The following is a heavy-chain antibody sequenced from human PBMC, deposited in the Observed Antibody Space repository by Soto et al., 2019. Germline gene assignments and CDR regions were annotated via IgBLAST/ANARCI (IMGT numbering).Heavy chain of an antibody. Sequence: PGGSLRLSCAASGFTFDDYAMYWVRQVPGKGLEWDSGISWNSGRIGYADFVKGRFTISRDNAKNSLFLQMNSLRPEDTALYYCTKARLWGGDGYNSYYYNAMDVWGQGTTVTVSS. D-gene: IGHD3-16*01. CDR3: TKARLWGGDGYNSYYYNAMDV. CDR1: GFTFDDYA. CDR2: ISWNSGRI. J-gene: IGHJ6*02. V-gene: IGHV3-9*01.